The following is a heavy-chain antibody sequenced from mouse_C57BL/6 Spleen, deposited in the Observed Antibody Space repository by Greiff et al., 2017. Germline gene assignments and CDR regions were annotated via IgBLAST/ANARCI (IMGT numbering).Heavy chain of an antibody. CDR1: GFTFSDYY. J-gene: IGHJ2*01. CDR3: AGGGTVVAFDY. Sequence: EVKLMESEGGLVQPGSSMKLSCTASGFTFSDYYMAWVRQVPEKGLEWVANINYDGSSTYYLDSLKSRFIISRDNAKNILYLQMSSLKSEDTATYYCAGGGTVVAFDYWGQGTTLTVSS. D-gene: IGHD1-1*01. V-gene: IGHV5-16*01. CDR2: INYDGSST.